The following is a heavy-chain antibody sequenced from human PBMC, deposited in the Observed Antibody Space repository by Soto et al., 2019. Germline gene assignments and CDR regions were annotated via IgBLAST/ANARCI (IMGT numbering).Heavy chain of an antibody. CDR1: GGSISSSNW. J-gene: IGHJ4*02. V-gene: IGHV4-4*02. CDR2: IYHSGST. D-gene: IGHD6-13*01. CDR3: ASKGLGYHGFDY. Sequence: QVQLQESGPGLVKPSGTLSLTCAVSGGSISSSNWWSWVRQPPGKGLEWIGEIYHSGSTNCNPSLTSRVTISVDKSKNQFSLKLSSVTAADTAVYYCASKGLGYHGFDYWGQGTLVTVSS.